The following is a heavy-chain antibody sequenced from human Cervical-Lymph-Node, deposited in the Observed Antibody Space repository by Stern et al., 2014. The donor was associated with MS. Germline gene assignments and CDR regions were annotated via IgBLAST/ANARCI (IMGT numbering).Heavy chain of an antibody. V-gene: IGHV1-2*02. CDR1: GYTFTDYY. Sequence: VQLVESGAEVRKPGASVKISCRASGYTFTDYYIHWMRQAPGQGLEWMARIEPSGGRANGAQRFKGRVIMTRGQATTTASMELNNLTSEDTAVYSCARDGPPIHVAAAGTFFDFWGQGTLVTVSS. CDR3: ARDGPPIHVAAAGTFFDF. CDR2: IEPSGGRA. J-gene: IGHJ4*02. D-gene: IGHD6-13*01.